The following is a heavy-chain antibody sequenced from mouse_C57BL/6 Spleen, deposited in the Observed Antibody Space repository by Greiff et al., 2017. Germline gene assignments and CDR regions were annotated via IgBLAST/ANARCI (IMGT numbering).Heavy chain of an antibody. CDR2: IDPSDSYT. D-gene: IGHD1-1*02. V-gene: IGHV1-69*01. J-gene: IGHJ3*01. Sequence: QVQLQQPGAELVMPGASVKLSCKASGYTFTSYWMHWVKQRPGQGLEWIGEIDPSDSYTDYNQKFKGNATLTVDKSSSTAYMQLSSLTSEDSAVYYCSTMLERFAYWGQGTLVTVSA. CDR1: GYTFTSYW. CDR3: STMLERFAY.